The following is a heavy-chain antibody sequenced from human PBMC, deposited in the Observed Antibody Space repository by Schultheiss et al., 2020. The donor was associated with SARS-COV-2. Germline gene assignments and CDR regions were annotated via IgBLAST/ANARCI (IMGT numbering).Heavy chain of an antibody. CDR3: AKDLEVTIFGVVIKAFDY. CDR2: IIPIFGTA. Sequence: SVKVSCKASGGTFSSFTISWVRQAPGQGLEWMGGIIPIFGTANYAQKFQGRVTITADESTSTAYMELSSLRSEDTAVYYCAKDLEVTIFGVVIKAFDYWGQGALVTVSS. V-gene: IGHV1-69*13. CDR1: GGTFSSFT. D-gene: IGHD3-3*01. J-gene: IGHJ4*02.